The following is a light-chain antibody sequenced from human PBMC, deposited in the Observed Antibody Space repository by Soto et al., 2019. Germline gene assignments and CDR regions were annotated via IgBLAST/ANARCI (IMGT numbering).Light chain of an antibody. CDR3: SSYTSSSPLEVV. CDR1: SSDVGGYNF. V-gene: IGLV2-14*01. Sequence: QSALTQPASVSGSLGQSITISCTGNSSDVGGYNFVSWYQQHPAKAPKLTIYEVSNRPSGISNRFYGSKSGNPASLTLSGLLAVDEVDYSCSSYTSSSPLEVVFGGGTKLTVL. J-gene: IGLJ2*01. CDR2: EVS.